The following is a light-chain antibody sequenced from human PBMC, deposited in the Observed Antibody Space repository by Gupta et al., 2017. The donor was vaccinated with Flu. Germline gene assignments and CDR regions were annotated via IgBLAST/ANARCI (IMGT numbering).Light chain of an antibody. J-gene: IGKJ1*01. CDR2: GAS. CDR3: QQYGSSPGT. Sequence: EIVLTQSPGTLSLASGERATLSCRGSHSVSSSYFAWYQQKPGQAPRLLIYGASSRATGIPDRFSGSGSGTDFTLTIGRLEPEDSAVYYCQQYGSSPGTFGQGTKVEI. V-gene: IGKV3-20*01. CDR1: HSVSSSY.